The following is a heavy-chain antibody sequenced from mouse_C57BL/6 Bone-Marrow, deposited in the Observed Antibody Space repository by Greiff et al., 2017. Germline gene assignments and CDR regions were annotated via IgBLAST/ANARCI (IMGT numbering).Heavy chain of an antibody. Sequence: QVQLQQPGAELVRPGTSVKLSCKASGYTFTSYWMHWVKQRPGQGLEWIGVIDPSDSYTNYNQKFKGKATLTVDTSSSTAYMQLSSLTSEDSAVYYGAREGDDCLDYWGQGTTLTVSS. CDR1: GYTFTSYW. J-gene: IGHJ2*01. D-gene: IGHD2-4*01. CDR2: IDPSDSYT. V-gene: IGHV1-59*01. CDR3: AREGDDCLDY.